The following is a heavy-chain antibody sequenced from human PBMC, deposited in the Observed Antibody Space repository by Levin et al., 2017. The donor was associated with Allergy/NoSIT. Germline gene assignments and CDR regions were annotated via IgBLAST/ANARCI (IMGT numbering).Heavy chain of an antibody. CDR3: ARATSSWYPMDY. CDR1: GFTLSSYE. J-gene: IGHJ4*02. CDR2: IRSSSSSM. V-gene: IGHV3-48*03. Sequence: PGGSLRLSCAASGFTLSSYEMNWVRQAPGKGLEWISYIRSSSSSMYYVDSVKGRFTISRDNAKNSLYLQMHSLRAEDTAVYFCARATSSWYPMDYWGQGTLVTVSS. D-gene: IGHD6-13*01.